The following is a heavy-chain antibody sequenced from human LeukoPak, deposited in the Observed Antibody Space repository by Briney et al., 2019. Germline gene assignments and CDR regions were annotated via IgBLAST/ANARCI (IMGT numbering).Heavy chain of an antibody. Sequence: PSETLSLTCTVSGGSISSYYWSWIRQPPGKGLEWIGEINHSGSTNYNPSLKSRVTISVDTSKNQFSLKLSSVTAADTAVYYCARGSYYYDSSGYSFGGQGTLVTVSS. CDR2: INHSGST. CDR3: ARGSYYYDSSGYSF. CDR1: GGSISSYY. V-gene: IGHV4-34*01. J-gene: IGHJ4*02. D-gene: IGHD3-22*01.